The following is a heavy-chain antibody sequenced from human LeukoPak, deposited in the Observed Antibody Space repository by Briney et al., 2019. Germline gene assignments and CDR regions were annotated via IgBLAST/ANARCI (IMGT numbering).Heavy chain of an antibody. J-gene: IGHJ4*02. D-gene: IGHD4-23*01. Sequence: GGSLRLSCAASGFTFSDHYMDWVRQAPGKGLEWDGRTRNKANSYTTEYAASVKGRFTISRDDSKNSLYLQMNSLKTEDTAVYYCARSPAYGGSFDFDYWGQGTLVTVSS. CDR2: TRNKANSYTT. V-gene: IGHV3-72*01. CDR3: ARSPAYGGSFDFDY. CDR1: GFTFSDHY.